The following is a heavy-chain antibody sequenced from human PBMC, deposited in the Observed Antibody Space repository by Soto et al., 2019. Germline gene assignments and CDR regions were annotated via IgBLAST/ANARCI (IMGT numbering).Heavy chain of an antibody. D-gene: IGHD2-2*01. CDR1: GYTFTGYY. V-gene: IGHV1-2*04. CDR2: INPNSGGT. J-gene: IGHJ6*02. Sequence: ASVKVSCKASGYTFTGYYMHWVRQAPGQGLEWMGWINPNSGGTNYAQKFQGWVTMTRDTSISTAYMELSRLRSDDTAVYYCARADIPAAMGRYYYGMDVWGQGTTVTVSS. CDR3: ARADIPAAMGRYYYGMDV.